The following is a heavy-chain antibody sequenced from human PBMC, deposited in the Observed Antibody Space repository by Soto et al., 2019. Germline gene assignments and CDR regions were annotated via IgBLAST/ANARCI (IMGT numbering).Heavy chain of an antibody. CDR1: GGTFSSYT. CDR2: IIPILGIA. J-gene: IGHJ4*02. V-gene: IGHV1-69*02. Sequence: QVQLVQSGDEVKKPGSSVKVSCKASGGTFSSYTISWVRQAPGQGHEWMGRIIPILGIANYAQKFQGRVTITADKSTSTAYMELSSLRSEDTAVYYCARSLSGSHPPYSDYWGQGTLVTVSS. CDR3: ARSLSGSHPPYSDY. D-gene: IGHD3-10*01.